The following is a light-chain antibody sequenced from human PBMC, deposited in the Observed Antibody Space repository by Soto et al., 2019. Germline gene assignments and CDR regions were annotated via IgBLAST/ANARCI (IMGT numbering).Light chain of an antibody. Sequence: DIQMTQSPSSLSASVGDRVTITCRASQSISSYLNWYHQKPGKAPKLLIYAASSLQSGVPSRFSGSGSGTDFTLTISSLQPEDFAPYYCQQSYSTPNTFGQGTKLEIK. J-gene: IGKJ2*01. CDR1: QSISSY. CDR2: AAS. CDR3: QQSYSTPNT. V-gene: IGKV1-39*01.